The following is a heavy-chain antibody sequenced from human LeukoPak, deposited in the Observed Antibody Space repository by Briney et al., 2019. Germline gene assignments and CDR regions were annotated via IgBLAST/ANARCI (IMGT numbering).Heavy chain of an antibody. J-gene: IGHJ4*02. CDR1: GGSISSGYY. CDR2: IYHSGST. CDR3: ARARSDYQLLDY. V-gene: IGHV4-38-2*02. D-gene: IGHD2-2*01. Sequence: SETLSLTCTVSGGSISSGYYWGWIRQPPGKGLEWIGSIYHSGSTYYNPSLKSRVTISVDTSKNQFSLKLSSVTAADTAVYYCARARSDYQLLDYWGQGTLVTVSS.